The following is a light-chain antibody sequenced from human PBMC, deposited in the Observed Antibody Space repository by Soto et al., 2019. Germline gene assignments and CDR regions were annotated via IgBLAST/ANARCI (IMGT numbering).Light chain of an antibody. CDR3: SSYTSSSTYV. V-gene: IGLV2-14*01. CDR1: SSDVGGYNY. CDR2: DVS. Sequence: QSVLTQHASVSGSPGQSITISCTGTSSDVGGYNYVSWYQQHPGKAPKLMIYDVSNRPSGVSNRFSGSKSGNTASLTISGLQAEDEADYYCSSYTSSSTYVFGTGTKVHRP. J-gene: IGLJ1*01.